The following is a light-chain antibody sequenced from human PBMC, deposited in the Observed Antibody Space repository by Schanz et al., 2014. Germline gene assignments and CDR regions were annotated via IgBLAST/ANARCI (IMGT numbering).Light chain of an antibody. CDR2: GAS. CDR1: QSVSSN. J-gene: IGKJ5*01. CDR3: QQYGSPIT. V-gene: IGKV3-20*01. Sequence: EIVLTQSPGTLSLSPGERATLSCRASQSVSSNLAWFQQKPGQAPRLLIYGASSRATGIPDRFSGSGSGTDFTLTISRLEPEDFALYYCQQYGSPITFGQGTRLEIK.